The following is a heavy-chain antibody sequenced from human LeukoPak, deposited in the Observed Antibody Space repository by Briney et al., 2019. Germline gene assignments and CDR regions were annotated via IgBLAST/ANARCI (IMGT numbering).Heavy chain of an antibody. CDR3: ARDKPAVTTSYYYGMDV. D-gene: IGHD4-17*01. CDR1: GYTFTSYG. CDR2: ISAYNGNT. J-gene: IGHJ6*04. Sequence: ASVKVSGKASGYTFTSYGISWVRQAPGQGLEWMGWISAYNGNTNYAQKLQGRVTMTTDTSTSTAYMELRSLRSDDTAVYYCARDKPAVTTSYYYGMDVWGKGTTVTVSS. V-gene: IGHV1-18*04.